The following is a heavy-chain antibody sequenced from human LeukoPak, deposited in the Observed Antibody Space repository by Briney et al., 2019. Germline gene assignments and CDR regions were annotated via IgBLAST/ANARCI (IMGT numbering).Heavy chain of an antibody. CDR3: AKGVSSSWYEFGY. V-gene: IGHV3-23*01. CDR1: GFIFSTYA. CDR2: ISGSGGST. Sequence: PGGSLRLSCAASGFIFSTYAMSWVRQAPGKGLEWVSAISGSGGSTYYADSVKGRFTISRDNSKNTLYLQMNSLRAEDTAVYYCAKGVSSSWYEFGYWGQGTLVTVSS. J-gene: IGHJ4*02. D-gene: IGHD6-13*01.